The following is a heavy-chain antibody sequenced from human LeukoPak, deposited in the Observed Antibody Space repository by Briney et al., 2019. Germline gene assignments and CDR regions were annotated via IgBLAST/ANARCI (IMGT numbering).Heavy chain of an antibody. CDR2: ISGSGGST. V-gene: IGHV3-23*01. D-gene: IGHD1-26*01. J-gene: IGHJ4*02. CDR1: GFTFSSYA. CDR3: AKGEAPNAESDYFDY. Sequence: PGGSLRLSCAASGFTFSSYAMSWVRQAPGKGLEWVSDISGSGGSTYYADSVKGRFTISRDNSKNTLYLQMNSLRAEDTAVYYCAKGEAPNAESDYFDYWGQGTLVTVSS.